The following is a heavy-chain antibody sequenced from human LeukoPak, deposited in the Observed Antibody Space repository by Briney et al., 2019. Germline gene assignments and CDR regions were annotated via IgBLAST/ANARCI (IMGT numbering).Heavy chain of an antibody. J-gene: IGHJ6*03. D-gene: IGHD1-26*01. CDR2: IKQDGSEK. CDR1: GFTFSSYW. CDR3: ARGHSGRHYYYYMDV. Sequence: GGSLRLSCAASGFTFSSYWMSWVRQAPGKGREWVANIKQDGSEKYYVDSVKGRFTISRDNAKNSLYLQMNSLRAEDTAVYYCARGHSGRHYYYYMDVWGKGTTVTVSS. V-gene: IGHV3-7*01.